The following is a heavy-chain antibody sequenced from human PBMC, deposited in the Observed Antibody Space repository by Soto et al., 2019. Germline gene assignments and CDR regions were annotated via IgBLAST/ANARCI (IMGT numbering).Heavy chain of an antibody. CDR1: GFTFSSHV. Sequence: EVQLLESEGGLVQPGGSLRLSCAASGFTFSSHVMNWVRQAPGKGLEWVAAISGGGGTTFYGDSVEGRFTMSRDNSKHTLFLQMNSLRAEDTAVYYCARGPRAPPPHDYGMDVWGQGTTVTVSS. V-gene: IGHV3-23*01. J-gene: IGHJ6*02. CDR3: ARGPRAPPPHDYGMDV. CDR2: ISGGGGTT.